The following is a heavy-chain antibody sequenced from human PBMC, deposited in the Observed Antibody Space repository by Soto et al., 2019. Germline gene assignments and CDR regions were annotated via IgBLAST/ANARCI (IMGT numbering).Heavy chain of an antibody. Sequence: SETLSLTCAVYGGSFSGYYWAWIRQPPGTGLEWIGEINHSGSTNYNPSLKSRVTISVDTSKNQFSLKLSSVTAADTAVYYCARVGGFGATTIDYWGQGTLVTVSS. CDR3: ARVGGFGATTIDY. J-gene: IGHJ4*02. CDR1: GGSFSGYY. CDR2: INHSGST. V-gene: IGHV4-34*01. D-gene: IGHD3-10*01.